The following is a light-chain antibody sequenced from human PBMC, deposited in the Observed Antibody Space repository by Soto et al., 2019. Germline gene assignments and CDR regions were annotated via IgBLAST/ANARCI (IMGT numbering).Light chain of an antibody. CDR2: SNN. J-gene: IGLJ1*01. CDR1: SSNVGGSY. V-gene: IGLV1-47*02. Sequence: QSVLTQPPSASGTPGQRVTISCSGSSSNVGGSYVFWYQHLPGAAPKLLIYSNNQRPSGGPDRFSGSNAGTSASLAISGLRDEDEDDYYCAAWDNSLSCHVFGTGTKLTVL. CDR3: AAWDNSLSCHV.